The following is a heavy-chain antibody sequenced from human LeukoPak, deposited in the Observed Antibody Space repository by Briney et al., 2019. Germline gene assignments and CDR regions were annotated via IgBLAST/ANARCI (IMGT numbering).Heavy chain of an antibody. CDR3: ARDTYGSDY. D-gene: IGHD3-10*01. V-gene: IGHV1-46*01. J-gene: IGHJ4*02. CDR1: GYTFSSHH. Sequence: ASVTVSCKASGYTFSSHHMHWVRQAPGQGLEWMGKTTPSSGDTTYAQKFQDRVTMTRDTSTSTVYMELSSLRSEDTAVYYCARDTYGSDYWGQGTLVTVSA. CDR2: TTPSSGDT.